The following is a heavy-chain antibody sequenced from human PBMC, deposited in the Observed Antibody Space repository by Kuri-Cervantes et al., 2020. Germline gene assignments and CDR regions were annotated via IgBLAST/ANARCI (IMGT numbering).Heavy chain of an antibody. CDR1: GFTFSSYS. Sequence: GESLKISCAASGFTFSSYSMNWVRQAPGKGLEWVSSISSSSSYIYYADSVKGRFTISRDNSKNSLYLQMNSLRAEDTAVYYCARVDYYDSSGYYWFGYFDYWGQGTLVTVSS. CDR3: ARVDYYDSSGYYWFGYFDY. V-gene: IGHV3-21*04. CDR2: ISSSSSYI. D-gene: IGHD3-22*01. J-gene: IGHJ4*02.